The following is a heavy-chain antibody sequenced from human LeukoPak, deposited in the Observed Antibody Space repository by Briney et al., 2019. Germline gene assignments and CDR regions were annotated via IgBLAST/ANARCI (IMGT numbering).Heavy chain of an antibody. CDR3: ARADRLHGGPYLIAP. V-gene: IGHV1-2*02. D-gene: IGHD3-16*01. Sequence: ASVNVSCKTAGYSFTDYYMHWVRQAPGQGLEWMGWMNPNSGGTSSAQKFQGRVTMTRDTYITTVYMEVNWLTSDDTAMYYCARADRLHGGPYLIAPWGQGTLVTVSS. J-gene: IGHJ5*02. CDR1: GYSFTDYY. CDR2: MNPNSGGT.